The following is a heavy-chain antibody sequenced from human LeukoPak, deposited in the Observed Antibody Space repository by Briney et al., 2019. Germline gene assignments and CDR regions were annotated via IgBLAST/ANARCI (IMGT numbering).Heavy chain of an antibody. D-gene: IGHD3-3*01. CDR1: GYTFTGYY. V-gene: IGHV1-2*02. CDR3: ARDLGPKYYDFWSGYLVY. J-gene: IGHJ4*02. Sequence: GASVKVSCKASGYTFTGYYMHWVRQAPGQGLEWMGWINPNSGGTNYAQKFQGRVTMTRDTSISTAYMELSRLRSDDTAVYYCARDLGPKYYDFWSGYLVYLSQGTLVTVSS. CDR2: INPNSGGT.